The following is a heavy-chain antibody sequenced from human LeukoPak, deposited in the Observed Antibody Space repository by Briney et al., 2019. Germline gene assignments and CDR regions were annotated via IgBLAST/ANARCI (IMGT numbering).Heavy chain of an antibody. Sequence: SETLSLTCTVSGGSISSRSYYWGWIRQPPGKGLEWIGSIYYSGSTYYNPSLKSRVTISVDTSKNQFSLKLSSVTAADTAVYYCARHDDILTGYYPYYFDYWGQGTLVTVSS. CDR3: ARHDDILTGYYPYYFDY. V-gene: IGHV4-39*01. J-gene: IGHJ4*02. CDR2: IYYSGST. CDR1: GGSISSRSYY. D-gene: IGHD3-9*01.